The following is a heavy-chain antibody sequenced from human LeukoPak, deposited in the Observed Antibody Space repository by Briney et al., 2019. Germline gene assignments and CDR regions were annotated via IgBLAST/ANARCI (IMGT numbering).Heavy chain of an antibody. V-gene: IGHV3-33*01. CDR1: GFTFSSYG. J-gene: IGHJ4*02. CDR2: IWSDGSQK. Sequence: GGSLRLSCAASGFTFSSYGMHWVRQAPGKGREWVAVIWSDGSQKYYAEYVKGRFTISRDNYKNALYLQMNSLRAEDTAVYYCARDKGPYYFDQWGQGTLLTVSS. CDR3: ARDKGPYYFDQ.